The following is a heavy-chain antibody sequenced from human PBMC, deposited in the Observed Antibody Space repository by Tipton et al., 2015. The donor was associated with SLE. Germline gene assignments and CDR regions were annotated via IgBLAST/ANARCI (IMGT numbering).Heavy chain of an antibody. CDR1: GFTFSRHW. CDR3: ARIPRISRPYYMDV. Sequence: SLRLSCAASGFTFSRHWMSWVRQPLGQGLEWVANIHEDGGEKYYVGSVKGRFTISRDNAENSLYLQMNSLRAEDTAVYYCARIPRISRPYYMDVWGKGTTVTVSS. CDR2: IHEDGGEK. V-gene: IGHV3-7*01. J-gene: IGHJ6*03. D-gene: IGHD2/OR15-2a*01.